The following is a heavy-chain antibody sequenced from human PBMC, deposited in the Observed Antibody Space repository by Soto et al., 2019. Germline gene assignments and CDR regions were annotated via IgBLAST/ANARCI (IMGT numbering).Heavy chain of an antibody. Sequence: PGGSLRLSCAASGFSVSRYAMMWVRQPPGKGQEWVAGMTGSGGDIRYADPVKGRFTISKDNSKNTLYLQMNSLRAEDTAIYYCAKDAVYGDGLWLAGNWGQGTLVTV. CDR3: AKDAVYGDGLWLAGN. D-gene: IGHD2-21*02. V-gene: IGHV3-23*01. CDR2: MTGSGGDI. CDR1: GFSVSRYA. J-gene: IGHJ4*02.